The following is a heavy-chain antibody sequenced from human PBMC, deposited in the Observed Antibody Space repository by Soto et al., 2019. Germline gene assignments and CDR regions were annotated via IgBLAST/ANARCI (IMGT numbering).Heavy chain of an antibody. D-gene: IGHD5-18*01. CDR2: IKQDGSEK. CDR1: GFTFSRYW. J-gene: IGHJ4*02. V-gene: IGHV3-7*03. Sequence: ESGGGLVQPGGSLRLSCAASGFTFSRYWMTWVRQAPGKGLEWVANIKQDGSEKYYVDSVKGRFTISRDNAKNSLYLQMSSLRAEDTAVYYCARDFEGTYGYGPIEYWGQGTLVTVSS. CDR3: ARDFEGTYGYGPIEY.